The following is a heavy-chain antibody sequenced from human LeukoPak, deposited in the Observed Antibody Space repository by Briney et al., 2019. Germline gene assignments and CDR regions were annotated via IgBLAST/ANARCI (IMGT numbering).Heavy chain of an antibody. CDR1: GYTFTSYY. CDR3: ARDYEHSSGYFEY. J-gene: IGHJ4*02. D-gene: IGHD3-22*01. V-gene: IGHV1-46*01. Sequence: ASVKVSCKASGYTFTSYYIHWVRQAPGQGLEWMGIINPSGSSTSNAQKFQGRVTMTRDTSTSTVHMELRSLRSEDTAVYYCARDYEHSSGYFEYWGQGTLVTVSS. CDR2: INPSGSST.